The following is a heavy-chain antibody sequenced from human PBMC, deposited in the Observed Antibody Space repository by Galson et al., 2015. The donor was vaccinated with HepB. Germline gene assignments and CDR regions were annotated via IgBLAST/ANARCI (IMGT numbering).Heavy chain of an antibody. Sequence: SVKVSCKASGYIFIGYYMHWVRQAPGQGLEWMGWMNPNSGNTGYAQNFQGRVTMTRDTSISTAYMELSSLRSEDTAVYYCAKDGISGSAPGLGGQGTLVTVSS. V-gene: IGHV1-8*02. D-gene: IGHD1-26*01. CDR3: AKDGISGSAPGL. CDR1: GYIFIGYY. J-gene: IGHJ4*02. CDR2: MNPNSGNT.